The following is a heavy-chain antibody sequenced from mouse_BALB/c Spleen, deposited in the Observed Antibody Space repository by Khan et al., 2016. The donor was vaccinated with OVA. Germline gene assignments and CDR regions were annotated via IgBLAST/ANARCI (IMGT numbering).Heavy chain of an antibody. CDR1: GYTFTSYT. J-gene: IGHJ3*01. D-gene: IGHD2-14*01. V-gene: IGHV1-4*01. Sequence: QVQLKQSGAELARPGASVKMSCKASGYTFTSYTIHWVRQRPGQAPEWIGHINPSNNYTNYNQNFKDKATLIVDKSSSTAYMQLSSLTSEDSAVYYGVREGAYHRSDGWFAYGGQGTLVTVSA. CDR3: VREGAYHRSDGWFAY. CDR2: INPSNNYT.